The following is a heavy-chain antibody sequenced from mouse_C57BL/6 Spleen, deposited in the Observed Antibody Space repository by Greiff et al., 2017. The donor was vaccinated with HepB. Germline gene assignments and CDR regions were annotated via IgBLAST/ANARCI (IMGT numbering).Heavy chain of an antibody. J-gene: IGHJ2*01. CDR3: ARDYYGSSSFDY. CDR2: ISSGSSTI. CDR1: GFTFSDYG. Sequence: EVMLVESGGGLVKPGGSLKLSCAASGFTFSDYGMHWVRQAPEKGLEWVAYISSGSSTIYYADTVKGRFTISRDNANNTLFLQMTSLRSEDTAMYYCARDYYGSSSFDYWGQGTTLTVSS. V-gene: IGHV5-17*01. D-gene: IGHD1-1*01.